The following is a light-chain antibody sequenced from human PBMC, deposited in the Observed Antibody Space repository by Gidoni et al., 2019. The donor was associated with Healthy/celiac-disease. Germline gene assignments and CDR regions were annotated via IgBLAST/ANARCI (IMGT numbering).Light chain of an antibody. V-gene: IGKV1-5*03. CDR1: QSISSW. Sequence: RVTITCRASQSISSWLAWYQQKPGKAPKLLIYKASSLESGVPSRFSGSGSGTEFTLTISSLQPDDFATYYCQQYNSYPWTFGQGTKVEIK. J-gene: IGKJ1*01. CDR2: KAS. CDR3: QQYNSYPWT.